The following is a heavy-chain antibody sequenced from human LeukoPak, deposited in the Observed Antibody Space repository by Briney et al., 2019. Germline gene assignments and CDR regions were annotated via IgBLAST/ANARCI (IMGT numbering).Heavy chain of an antibody. CDR1: GYSFIVYN. CDR3: AREDKYYYDSSGYPSYYMDV. CDR2: INPNSGGT. J-gene: IGHJ6*03. V-gene: IGHV1-2*02. D-gene: IGHD3-22*01. Sequence: ASVKVSCKASGYSFIVYNIHWVRQAPGEGLEWMGWINPNSGGTEYAENFQGRVTMTRDTSISTAYMELSRLRSDDTAVYYCAREDKYYYDSSGYPSYYMDVWGKGTTVTISS.